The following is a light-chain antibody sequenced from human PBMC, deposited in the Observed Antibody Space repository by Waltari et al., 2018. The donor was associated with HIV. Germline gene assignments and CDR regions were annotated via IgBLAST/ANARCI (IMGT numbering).Light chain of an antibody. J-gene: IGKJ4*01. CDR1: QPIGSS. Sequence: TWGASQPIGSSLAWYQHKPGGVPTLLIYRASILQPGVPSRFTATGSALDFSLSIARLETEDSAVYYCQQANTFPHTFGGGT. CDR3: QQANTFPHT. V-gene: IGKV1-12*01. CDR2: RAS.